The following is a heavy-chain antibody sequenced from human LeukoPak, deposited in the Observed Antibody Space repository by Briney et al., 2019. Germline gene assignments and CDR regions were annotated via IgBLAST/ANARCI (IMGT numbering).Heavy chain of an antibody. D-gene: IGHD2-2*01. V-gene: IGHV4-59*03. Sequence: SETLSLTCTVSGSSISRYYWSWLRQPPGKGLEWIGYIDYSGSTNYNSSLKSRVSISVDTSKSQFSLRLRSVTAADTAVYYCATRSRSYWYFDLWGRGTLVTVSS. CDR2: IDYSGST. J-gene: IGHJ2*01. CDR3: ATRSRSYWYFDL. CDR1: GSSISRYY.